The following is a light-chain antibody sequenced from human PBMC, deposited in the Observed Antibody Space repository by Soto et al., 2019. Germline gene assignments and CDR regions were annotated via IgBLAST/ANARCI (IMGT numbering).Light chain of an antibody. Sequence: DIQMTQSPSTLSASAGDRVTITCRASQSISSWLAWYQQKPGKAPKLLIYDASSLESGVPSRFSGSGSGTEFTLTISSLQPDDFATYYCQQYKTFGQGTKVEIK. CDR2: DAS. CDR3: QQYKT. CDR1: QSISSW. V-gene: IGKV1-5*01. J-gene: IGKJ1*01.